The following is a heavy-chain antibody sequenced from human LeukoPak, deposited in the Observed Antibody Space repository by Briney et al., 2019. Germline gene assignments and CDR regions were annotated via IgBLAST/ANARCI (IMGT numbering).Heavy chain of an antibody. V-gene: IGHV3-30*04. D-gene: IGHD5-18*01. J-gene: IGHJ4*02. CDR1: GFTFSSYA. CDR2: ISYDGTNK. CDR3: AKDRYSYAFEYSDS. Sequence: GGSLRLSCAASGFTFSSYAMHWVRQAPGKGLEWVAVISYDGTNKYYADSVKGRFTISRDNSKNTLSPQVSSLRTEDTAAYYCAKDRYSYAFEYSDSWGQGTLVTVSS.